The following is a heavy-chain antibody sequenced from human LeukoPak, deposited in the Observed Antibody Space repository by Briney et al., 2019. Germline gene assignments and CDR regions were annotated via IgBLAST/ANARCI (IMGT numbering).Heavy chain of an antibody. CDR1: GFTFSSYW. J-gene: IGHJ3*01. CDR2: VRGDGGTT. D-gene: IGHD3-9*01. Sequence: GGSLRLSCAASGFTFSSYWMHWVRQAPGKGVEWVSRVRGDGGTTSYADSVRGRFTISRDDANNMLYLQMNSLSAEDTALYYCVRDRYFDWSDGFDVWGQGTMVTVSS. CDR3: VRDRYFDWSDGFDV. V-gene: IGHV3-74*01.